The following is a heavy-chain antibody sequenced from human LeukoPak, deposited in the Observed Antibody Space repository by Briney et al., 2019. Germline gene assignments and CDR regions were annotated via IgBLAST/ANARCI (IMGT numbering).Heavy chain of an antibody. J-gene: IGHJ4*02. CDR3: ASGSLEFDN. CDR1: GDSVSGNSAT. Sequence: PSQTLSLTCAISGDSVSGNSATWNWIRQSPSRGLEWLGRTYYRSKWYNDYALSVKSRISINSDTSKNQFSLQLNSVTPEDTAVYYCASGSLEFDNWGQGTLVTVPS. D-gene: IGHD1-1*01. V-gene: IGHV6-1*01. CDR2: TYYRSKWYN.